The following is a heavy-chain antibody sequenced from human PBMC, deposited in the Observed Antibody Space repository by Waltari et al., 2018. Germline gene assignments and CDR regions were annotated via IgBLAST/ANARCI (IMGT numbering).Heavy chain of an antibody. V-gene: IGHV3-43D*04. CDR3: AKDRGRLSYYYYGMDV. CDR1: GFSFDSYA. CDR2: ISWDGGST. Sequence: VQLVESGVLLVQPGGSLRLSCSASGFSFDSYAILWVSHTPGKGLEWVSRISWDGGSTYYADSVKGRFTISRDNSKNSLYLQMNSLRAEDTALYYCAKDRGRLSYYYYGMDVWGQGTTVTVSS. J-gene: IGHJ6*02.